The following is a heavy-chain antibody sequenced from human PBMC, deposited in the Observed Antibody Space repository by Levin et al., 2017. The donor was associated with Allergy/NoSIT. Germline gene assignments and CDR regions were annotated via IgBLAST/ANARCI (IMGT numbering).Heavy chain of an antibody. J-gene: IGHJ3*02. CDR2: ISYDGSNK. CDR1: GFTFSSYA. D-gene: IGHD6-13*01. CDR3: ARDKVRVSHAFDI. V-gene: IGHV3-30-3*01. Sequence: GESLKISCAASGFTFSSYAMHWVRQAPGKGLEWVAVISYDGSNKYYADSVKGRFTISRDNSKNTLYLQMNSLRAEDTAVYYCARDKVRVSHAFDIWGQGTMVTVSS.